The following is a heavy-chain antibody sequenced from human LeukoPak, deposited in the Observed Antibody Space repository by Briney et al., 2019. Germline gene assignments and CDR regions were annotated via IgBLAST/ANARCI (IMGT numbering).Heavy chain of an antibody. CDR1: GFSVRSNY. J-gene: IGHJ4*02. D-gene: IGHD3-10*01. V-gene: IGHV3-53*01. CDR3: ARSTPGYGPGSSYDTTPFD. Sequence: GGSLRLSCAASGFSVRSNYMSWVRQAPGKGLEWVSIIYTDDTTYYADSVKGRFTISRDNAKNTLCVQMNSLRVEDTAVYYCARSTPGYGPGSSYDTTPFDWGQGTLVIVSS. CDR2: IYTDDTT.